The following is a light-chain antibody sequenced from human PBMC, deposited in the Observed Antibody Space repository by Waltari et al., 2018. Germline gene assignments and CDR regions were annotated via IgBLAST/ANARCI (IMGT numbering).Light chain of an antibody. V-gene: IGKV4-1*01. J-gene: IGKJ4*01. CDR2: WAS. CDR1: QSVLYSSNNKNY. CDR3: QQYYRTPLT. Sequence: QSVLYSSNNKNYLAWYQQKPGQPPKLLIYWASTRESGVPDRFSGSGSGTDFTLTISSLQAEDVAVYYCQQYYRTPLTFGGGTKVEIK.